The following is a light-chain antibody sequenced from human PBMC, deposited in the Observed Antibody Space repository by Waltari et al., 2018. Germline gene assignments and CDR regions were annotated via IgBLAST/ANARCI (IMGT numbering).Light chain of an antibody. V-gene: IGKV1-6*01. CDR1: QAIRNE. Sequence: IQMTQSPSSLSASIGDRVTITCRASQAIRNELGWYQQKPGKAPKLLIYAASSLQTGVPSRFSGSGSGTDFTLTITSLQPEDFAIYYCLQDSNYPRTFGQGTKVEIK. J-gene: IGKJ1*01. CDR3: LQDSNYPRT. CDR2: AAS.